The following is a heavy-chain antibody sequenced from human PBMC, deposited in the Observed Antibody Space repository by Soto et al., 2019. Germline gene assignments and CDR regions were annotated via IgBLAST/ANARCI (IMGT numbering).Heavy chain of an antibody. J-gene: IGHJ4*02. CDR1: GFTFSSYG. D-gene: IGHD3-22*01. V-gene: IGHV3-33*01. Sequence: PGGSLRLSCAASGFTFSSYGMHWVRQAPGKGLEWVAVIWYDGSNKYYADSVKGRFTISRDNSKNTLYLQMNSLRAEDTAVYYCARDLTYYYDSSGSHGYWGQGTLVTVS. CDR3: ARDLTYYYDSSGSHGY. CDR2: IWYDGSNK.